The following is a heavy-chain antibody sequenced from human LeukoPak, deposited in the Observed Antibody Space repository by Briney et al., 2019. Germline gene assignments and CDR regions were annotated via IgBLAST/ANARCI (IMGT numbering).Heavy chain of an antibody. Sequence: GGSLRLSCAASGFTFDDYAMHWVRQAPGKGLEWVSGISWNSGSIGYADSVKGRFTISRDNAKNSLYLQMNSLRAEDTALYYCAKAGSGYDYVLDYWAREPWSPSPQ. CDR3: AKAGSGYDYVLDY. D-gene: IGHD5-12*01. V-gene: IGHV3-9*01. J-gene: IGHJ4*02. CDR2: ISWNSGSI. CDR1: GFTFDDYA.